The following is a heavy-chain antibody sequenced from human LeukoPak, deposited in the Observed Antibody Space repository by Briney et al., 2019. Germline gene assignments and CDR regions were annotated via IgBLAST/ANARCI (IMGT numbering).Heavy chain of an antibody. CDR1: GYTFTSYD. CDR3: ARGTDGP. V-gene: IGHV1-2*02. J-gene: IGHJ5*02. Sequence: GASVKVSCKASGYTFTSYDINWVRQATGQGLEWMGWINPISGATKYAQKFLGRVSMPRDTSIRTAYMELSRLRSDDTAVYYCARGTDGPWGQGTLVTVSS. CDR2: INPISGAT.